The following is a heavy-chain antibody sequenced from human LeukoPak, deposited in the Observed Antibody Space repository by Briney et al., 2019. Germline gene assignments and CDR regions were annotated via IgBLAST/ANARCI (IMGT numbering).Heavy chain of an antibody. Sequence: PGRSLRLSCAASGFTFSSYAMSWVRQAPGKGLEWVSSINSGDNTYYAGSVKGRFTISRDNSKNTLYLQMNSLGADDTAVYYCARRSTVTRTYSFDYWGKGTLVTVSS. J-gene: IGHJ4*02. V-gene: IGHV3-23*01. D-gene: IGHD4-17*01. CDR3: ARRSTVTRTYSFDY. CDR1: GFTFSSYA. CDR2: INSGDNT.